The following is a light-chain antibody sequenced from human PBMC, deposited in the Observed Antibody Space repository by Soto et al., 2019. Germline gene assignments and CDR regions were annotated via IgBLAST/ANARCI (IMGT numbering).Light chain of an antibody. Sequence: EVVLTQSPGTLSLSPGERATLSCRASQSVRSSYVAWYQQKPGQAPRLLIYGASSRATGIPDRFSGSGSGTDFTITISRLEPEEFAVYYCQQYGSSTFTFGPGTTVDIK. CDR1: QSVRSSY. J-gene: IGKJ3*01. V-gene: IGKV3-20*01. CDR2: GAS. CDR3: QQYGSSTFT.